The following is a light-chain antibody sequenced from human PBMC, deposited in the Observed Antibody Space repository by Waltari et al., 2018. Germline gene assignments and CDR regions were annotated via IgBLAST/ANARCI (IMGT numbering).Light chain of an antibody. V-gene: IGKV1-39*01. CDR2: AAS. CDR3: QQSYSTPRT. Sequence: DIQMTQSPSSLSASVGDRVTIPCRASQSISSYLNWYQQKPGKAPKLLIYAASSLQSGVPSMFSGSGSGTDFTLTISSLQPEDFATYYCQQSYSTPRTFGQGTKVEIK. J-gene: IGKJ1*01. CDR1: QSISSY.